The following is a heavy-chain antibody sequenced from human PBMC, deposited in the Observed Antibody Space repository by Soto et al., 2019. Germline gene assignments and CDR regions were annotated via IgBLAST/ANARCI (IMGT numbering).Heavy chain of an antibody. Sequence: GESLKISCKVSGYSFTSYWIGWVRQMPGKGLEWMGIIYPGDSDTRYSPSFQGQVTISADKSISTAYLQWSSLKASDTAMYYCARRRGWESNSGYPDYWGQGTLVTVSS. V-gene: IGHV5-51*01. CDR3: ARRRGWESNSGYPDY. J-gene: IGHJ4*02. CDR1: GYSFTSYW. D-gene: IGHD3-22*01. CDR2: IYPGDSDT.